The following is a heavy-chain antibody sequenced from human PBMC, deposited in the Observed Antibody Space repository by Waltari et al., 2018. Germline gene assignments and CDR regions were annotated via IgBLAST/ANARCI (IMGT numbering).Heavy chain of an antibody. Sequence: QVQLAQSGAEVKKPGASVKVSCKASGYTFTTYPIHWVPQAPGPGLEGMGWINAGNGNTKYSHTFQGRLTITRDTSATTAYMELSSLTSEDTALYYCAKDGGWYYLESWGQGTLVTVSS. D-gene: IGHD6-19*01. CDR3: AKDGGWYYLES. CDR2: INAGNGNT. V-gene: IGHV1-3*01. J-gene: IGHJ4*02. CDR1: GYTFTTYP.